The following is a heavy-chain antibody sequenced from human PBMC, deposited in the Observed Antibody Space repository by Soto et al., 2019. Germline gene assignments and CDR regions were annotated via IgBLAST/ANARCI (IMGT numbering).Heavy chain of an antibody. CDR2: IYPGDSQT. J-gene: IGHJ4*02. V-gene: IGHV5-51*01. Sequence: GESLKISCKGSGYSFTTYWIAWVRQMPGKGLEWMGIIYPGDSQTSYSPSFQSQVTISADRSFTTAYLQWSSLKASDTAMYYCARHFSRRAADDYWGQGTLVTVSS. D-gene: IGHD6-13*01. CDR3: ARHFSRRAADDY. CDR1: GYSFTTYW.